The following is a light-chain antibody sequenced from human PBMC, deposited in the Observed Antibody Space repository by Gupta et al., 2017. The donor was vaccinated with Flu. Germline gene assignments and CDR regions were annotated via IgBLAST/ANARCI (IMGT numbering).Light chain of an antibody. J-gene: IGLJ2*01. CDR2: EDN. CDR1: SGNIASNY. V-gene: IGLV6-57*03. Sequence: NFMLTPPPSPSESPWKSVTISCTRRSGNIASNYVQWSQQRPGSAPTTVIFEDNRRASGVPDRFFGSIDCSNSASLTISGLKTEDEADYYCQSYGSANHLVFGGGTKLTVL. CDR3: QSYGSANHLV.